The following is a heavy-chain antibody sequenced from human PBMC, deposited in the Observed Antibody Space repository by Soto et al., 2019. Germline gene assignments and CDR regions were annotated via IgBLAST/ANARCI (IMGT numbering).Heavy chain of an antibody. D-gene: IGHD3-10*01. V-gene: IGHV3-30*18. CDR2: ISYDGSNK. J-gene: IGHJ6*02. CDR3: AKGRGGGYYYYGMDV. Sequence: GGSLRLSCAASGFTFSIYGMHWVRQAPGKGLEWVAVISYDGSNKYYADSVKGRFTISRDNSKNTLYLQMNSLRAEDTAVYYCAKGRGGGYYYYGMDVWGQGTTVTVSS. CDR1: GFTFSIYG.